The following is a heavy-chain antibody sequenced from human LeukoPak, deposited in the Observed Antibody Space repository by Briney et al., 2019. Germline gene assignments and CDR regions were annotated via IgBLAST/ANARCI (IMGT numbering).Heavy chain of an antibody. Sequence: GASVKVSCKASGYSFTGYYIHWVRQAPGQGLEWMGWINPNSGGTNYVQKFQGRITTTRDTSIRAAYMELSRLRSDDTAAYYCGRGGVTFGGAYYMDVWGKGTTVTVSS. CDR3: GRGGVTFGGAYYMDV. J-gene: IGHJ6*03. V-gene: IGHV1-2*02. CDR1: GYSFTGYY. CDR2: INPNSGGT. D-gene: IGHD3-16*01.